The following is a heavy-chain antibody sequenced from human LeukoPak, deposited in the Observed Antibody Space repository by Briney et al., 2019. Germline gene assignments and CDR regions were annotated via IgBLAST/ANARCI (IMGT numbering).Heavy chain of an antibody. J-gene: IGHJ4*02. CDR3: ANQRGGF. CDR1: GFIFSSYP. V-gene: IGHV3-23*01. Sequence: GGSLRLSCAASGFIFSSYPMSWVRQAPGKGLEWVSGISGTAENTYYADSVKGRFSISRDNSRNTVHLQMNSLRPEDTAVYYCANQRGGFWGQGTLVTVSS. D-gene: IGHD3-10*01. CDR2: ISGTAENT.